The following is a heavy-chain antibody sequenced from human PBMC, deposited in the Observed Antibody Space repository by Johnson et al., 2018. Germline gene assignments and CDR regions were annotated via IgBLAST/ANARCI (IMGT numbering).Heavy chain of an antibody. CDR1: GFTFSSYG. CDR2: LWNDGSNK. CDR3: ERDRVAASYYYYYMDV. J-gene: IGHJ6*03. D-gene: IGHD2-15*01. Sequence: QVRLVESGGGVVEHGRSLRLWCAASGFTFSSYGMHWVRQAPGKGLEWVAVLWNDGSNKYYADFVKGRFTISRENSKNTLYLQMNRLRAEDTAGYYCERDRVAASYYYYYMDVWGKGNTVTVSS. V-gene: IGHV3-33*01.